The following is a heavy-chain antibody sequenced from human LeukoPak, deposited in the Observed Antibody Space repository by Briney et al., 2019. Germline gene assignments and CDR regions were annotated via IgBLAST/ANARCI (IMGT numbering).Heavy chain of an antibody. J-gene: IGHJ6*04. D-gene: IGHD3-10*01. CDR3: ARDRSGSDYGMDV. V-gene: IGHV3-21*01. Sequence: GGSLRLSCAASGWTFSSYSMNWVRQAPGKGLEWVSSISCSSSYIYYADSVKGRFTISRDNAKNSLYLQMNSLRAEDTAVYYCARDRSGSDYGMDVWGKGTTVTVSS. CDR2: ISCSSSYI. CDR1: GWTFSSYS.